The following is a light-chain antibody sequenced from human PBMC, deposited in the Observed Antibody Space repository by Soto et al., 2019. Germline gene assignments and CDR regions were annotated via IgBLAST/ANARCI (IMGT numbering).Light chain of an antibody. J-gene: IGKJ5*01. CDR2: AAS. V-gene: IGKV1-39*01. CDR1: QSISSY. CDR3: QQSYRTTAT. Sequence: DMQITQSTYSQSAGLGVRKNKTCRASQSISSYLNWYQQKPVKAPKLLIYAASILQSRVPSRFSGIVSGTDFTLTMSSLQAEDFPTYYCQQSYRTTATFGQGPRLEIK.